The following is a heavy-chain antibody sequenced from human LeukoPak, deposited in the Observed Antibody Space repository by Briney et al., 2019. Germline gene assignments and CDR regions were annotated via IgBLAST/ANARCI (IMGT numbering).Heavy chain of an antibody. D-gene: IGHD6-19*01. CDR3: ARRVGVAGINWFDP. J-gene: IGHJ5*02. V-gene: IGHV4-4*09. Sequence: PSETLSLTCTVSGGSISSYYWSWIRQPPGKGLEWIGYIYTSGSTNYNPSLKSRVTISVDTSKNQFSLKLSSVTAADTAVYYCARRVGVAGINWFDPWGQGTLITVSS. CDR2: IYTSGST. CDR1: GGSISSYY.